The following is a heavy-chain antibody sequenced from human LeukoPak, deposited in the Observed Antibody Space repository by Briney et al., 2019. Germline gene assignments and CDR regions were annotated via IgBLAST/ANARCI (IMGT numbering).Heavy chain of an antibody. CDR2: IYTSGST. CDR1: GGSISSYY. D-gene: IGHD3-22*01. Sequence: PSETLSLTCAVSGGSISSYYWSWIRQPAGKGLEWIGRIYTSGSTNYNPSLKSRVTMSVDTSKNQFSLKLSSVTAADTAVYYCARSPYYYDSSGYPDWGQGTLVTVSS. V-gene: IGHV4-4*07. CDR3: ARSPYYYDSSGYPD. J-gene: IGHJ4*02.